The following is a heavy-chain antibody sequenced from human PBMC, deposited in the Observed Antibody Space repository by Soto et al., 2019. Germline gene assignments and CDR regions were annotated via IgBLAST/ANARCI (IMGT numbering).Heavy chain of an antibody. Sequence: SETLSLTCTVSGGSISSSSYYWGWIRQPPGKGLEWIGSIYYSGSTYYNPSLKSRVTISVDTSKNQFSLKLSSVTAADTAVYYCARCTLTYYYDSSGYYSFDYWGQGTLVTVSS. CDR1: GGSISSSSYY. CDR2: IYYSGST. V-gene: IGHV4-39*01. CDR3: ARCTLTYYYDSSGYYSFDY. D-gene: IGHD3-22*01. J-gene: IGHJ4*02.